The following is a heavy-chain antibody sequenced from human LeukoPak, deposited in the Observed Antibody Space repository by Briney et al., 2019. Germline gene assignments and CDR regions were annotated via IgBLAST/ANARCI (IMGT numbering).Heavy chain of an antibody. CDR1: GFTVSSNY. CDR3: ARERRSSYDY. J-gene: IGHJ4*02. CDR2: IYSGGSA. D-gene: IGHD5-12*01. Sequence: PGGSLRLSCAASGFTVSSNYMSWVRQAPGKGLEWVSVIYSGGSAYYADSVKGRFTISRDNSKNTLYLQMNSLRAEDTAVYYCARERRSSYDYWGQGTLVTVSS. V-gene: IGHV3-53*01.